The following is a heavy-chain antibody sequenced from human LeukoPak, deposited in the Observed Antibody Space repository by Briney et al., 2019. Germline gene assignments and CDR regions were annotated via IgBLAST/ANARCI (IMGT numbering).Heavy chain of an antibody. Sequence: GGSLRLSCAASGLTFSSYSLNWVRQAPGKGLEWVSSISSSSSYIYYADSVKGRFTISRDNAKNSLFLQMNSLRAEDTAVYYCAKDPLSSSSFDYWGQGTLVTVSS. J-gene: IGHJ4*02. CDR3: AKDPLSSSSFDY. CDR2: ISSSSSYI. CDR1: GLTFSSYS. V-gene: IGHV3-21*01. D-gene: IGHD6-13*01.